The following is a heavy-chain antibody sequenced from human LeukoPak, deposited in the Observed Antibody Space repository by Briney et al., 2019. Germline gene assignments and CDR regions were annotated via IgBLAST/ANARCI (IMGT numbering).Heavy chain of an antibody. J-gene: IGHJ4*02. V-gene: IGHV3-23*01. CDR1: GFTFSSYA. Sequence: GGXLRLSCAASGFTFSSYAMSWVRQAPGKGLEWVSAISGSGGSTYYADSVKGRFTISRDNSKNTLYLQMNSLRAEDTAVYYCAKDAMEQWLVPGDYWGQGTLVTVSS. D-gene: IGHD6-19*01. CDR3: AKDAMEQWLVPGDY. CDR2: ISGSGGST.